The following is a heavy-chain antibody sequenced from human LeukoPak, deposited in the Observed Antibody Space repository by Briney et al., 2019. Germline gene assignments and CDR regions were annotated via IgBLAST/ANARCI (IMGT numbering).Heavy chain of an antibody. CDR2: IRYDGTNK. Sequence: GGSLRLSCAASGCTFSNYGMHWVRQAPGKGLEWVAFIRYDGTNKNYADSVRGRFTISRDNSKNTLYLQMNSLRAEDTAVYYCAKKRSSTWYDFDYWGQGTLVTVSS. J-gene: IGHJ4*02. CDR3: AKKRSSTWYDFDY. V-gene: IGHV3-30*02. CDR1: GCTFSNYG. D-gene: IGHD6-13*01.